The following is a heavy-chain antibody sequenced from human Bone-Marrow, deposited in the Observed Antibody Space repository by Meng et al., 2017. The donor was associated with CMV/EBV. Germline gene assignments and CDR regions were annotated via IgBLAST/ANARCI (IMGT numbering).Heavy chain of an antibody. J-gene: IGHJ4*02. CDR1: GASISGSH. Sequence: SETLSLTCTVSGASISGSHLSWIRQPPGKGLEWIGYIHSNGDANYNSSLRSRATLSVDTSKNQFSLNLRSVTAADTAVYYCARAYYYDSSGNFDYWGQGTLVTVSS. D-gene: IGHD3-22*01. CDR3: ARAYYYDSSGNFDY. CDR2: IHSNGDA. V-gene: IGHV4-59*12.